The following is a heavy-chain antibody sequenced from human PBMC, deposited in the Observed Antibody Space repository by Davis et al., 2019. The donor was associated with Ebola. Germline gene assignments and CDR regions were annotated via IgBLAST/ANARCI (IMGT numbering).Heavy chain of an antibody. CDR2: VGGGGYTK. J-gene: IGHJ3*02. CDR3: AGVSGDYGGVDAFDM. V-gene: IGHV3-48*03. CDR1: TSTFDDWS. Sequence: GESLKISCAASTSTFDDWSMNWVRQAPGKGLEWVSSVGGGGYTKAYADSVKGRFTISRDNAKKSLFLEMKSLRVEDTGVYYCAGVSGDYGGVDAFDMWGQGTLFTVSS. D-gene: IGHD4/OR15-4a*01.